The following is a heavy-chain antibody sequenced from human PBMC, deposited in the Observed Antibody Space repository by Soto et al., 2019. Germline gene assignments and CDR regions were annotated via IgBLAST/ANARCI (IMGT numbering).Heavy chain of an antibody. D-gene: IGHD3-22*01. V-gene: IGHV4-59*01. CDR2: IYYSGST. Sequence: QVQLQESGPGLVKPSETLSLTCTVSGGSISSYYWSWIRQPPGKGLEWIGYIYYSGSTNYNPSLKSRVTISVDTSKNQFSLKLSSVTAADTAVYYCARVHYDSSGYYPYYFDYWGQGTLVTVSS. CDR3: ARVHYDSSGYYPYYFDY. J-gene: IGHJ4*02. CDR1: GGSISSYY.